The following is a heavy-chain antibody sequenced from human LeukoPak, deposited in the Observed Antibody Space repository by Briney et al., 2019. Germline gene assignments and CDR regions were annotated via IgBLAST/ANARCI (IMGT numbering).Heavy chain of an antibody. Sequence: PSETLSLTCIVSGGSISSYYWSWLRQPPGKGLEWIGHIFYSGSTNYNPFLDSRVTISVDTSKNQLSLKLNSVTAADTAVYYCARGGPTVTAFASFXYWGQGTLVTVSS. V-gene: IGHV4-59*01. CDR1: GGSISSYY. D-gene: IGHD4-11*01. J-gene: IGHJ4*02. CDR3: ARGGPTVTAFASFXY. CDR2: IFYSGST.